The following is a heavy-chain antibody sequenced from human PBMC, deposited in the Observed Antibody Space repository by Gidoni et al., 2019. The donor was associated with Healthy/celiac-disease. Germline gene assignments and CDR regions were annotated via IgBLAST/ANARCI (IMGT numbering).Heavy chain of an antibody. CDR2: IYYSGST. V-gene: IGHV4-30-4*01. Sequence: QVQLQESGPGLVKPSQTLSLTCTVSGGSISSGDYYWSWIRPPPGKGLEWIGYIYYSGSTYYNPSLKSRVTISVDTSKNQFSLKLSSVTAADTAVYYCARVMTTVTTDNAFDIWGQGTMVTVSS. D-gene: IGHD4-17*01. CDR3: ARVMTTVTTDNAFDI. CDR1: GGSISSGDYY. J-gene: IGHJ3*02.